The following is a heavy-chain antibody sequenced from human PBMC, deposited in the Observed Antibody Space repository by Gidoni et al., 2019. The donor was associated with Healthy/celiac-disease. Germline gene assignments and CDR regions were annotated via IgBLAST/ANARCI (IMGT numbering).Heavy chain of an antibody. V-gene: IGHV4-39*01. CDR2: IYYSGST. D-gene: IGHD5-12*01. CDR3: ARHDGYSGYDSSPLIDY. J-gene: IGHJ4*02. CDR1: GGSISRSSYY. Sequence: QLQLQESGPGLVKPSETLSLTCTVSGGSISRSSYYWGWIRQPPGKGLEWIGSIYYSGSTYYNPSLKSRVTISVDTSKNQFSLKLSSVTAADTAVYYCARHDGYSGYDSSPLIDYWGQGTLVTVSS.